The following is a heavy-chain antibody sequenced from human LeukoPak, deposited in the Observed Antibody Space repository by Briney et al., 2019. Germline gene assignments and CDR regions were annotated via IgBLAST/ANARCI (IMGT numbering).Heavy chain of an antibody. CDR3: ARDGGSGYYPLPLDY. Sequence: SQTLSLTCTVSGGSISSGDYYWSWIRQPPGKGLEWIGYIYYSGSTYYNPSPKSRVTISVDTSKNQFSLKLSSVTAADTAVYYCARDGGSGYYPLPLDYWGQGTLVTVSS. J-gene: IGHJ4*02. D-gene: IGHD3-22*01. CDR2: IYYSGST. CDR1: GGSISSGDYY. V-gene: IGHV4-30-4*01.